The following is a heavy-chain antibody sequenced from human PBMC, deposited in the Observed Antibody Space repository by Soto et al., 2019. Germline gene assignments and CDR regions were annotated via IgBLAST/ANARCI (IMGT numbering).Heavy chain of an antibody. V-gene: IGHV1-69*01. Sequence: QVQLVQSGAEVKKPGSSVKVSCKASGGTFSTYAIDWVRQAPGQGLQWMGGIIPLFGTAKYAQNFQGRITITADESTNTAYMELRSLRSQDTAVYDCARGVHYDSSGYYYFYWGQGTLVTVSS. CDR2: IIPLFGTA. CDR3: ARGVHYDSSGYYYFY. J-gene: IGHJ4*02. D-gene: IGHD3-22*01. CDR1: GGTFSTYA.